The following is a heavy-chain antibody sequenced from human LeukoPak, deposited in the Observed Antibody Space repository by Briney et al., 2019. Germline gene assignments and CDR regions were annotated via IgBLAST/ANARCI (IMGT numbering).Heavy chain of an antibody. CDR3: TRDGAYTRFDFDY. V-gene: IGHV3-21*05. Sequence: GGSLRLSCTSSEIPFSSRSMNWVRQAPGKGLERISYITGTSDYRLYGDSVRGRFTISRDNAKRTVYLEMSSLRAEDTAVYYCTRDGAYTRFDFDYWGPGVLVTVSS. CDR2: ITGTSDYR. CDR1: EIPFSSRS. J-gene: IGHJ4*02. D-gene: IGHD3-10*02.